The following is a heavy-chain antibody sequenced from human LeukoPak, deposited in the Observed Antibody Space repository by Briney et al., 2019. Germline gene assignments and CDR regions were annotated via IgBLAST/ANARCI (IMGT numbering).Heavy chain of an antibody. CDR2: IIPIFGTA. CDR3: AREPIQDEIDQLLFSWFDP. CDR1: GGTFSSYA. V-gene: IGHV1-69*05. Sequence: ASVKVSCKASGGTFSSYAISWVRQAPGQGLEWMGGIIPIFGTANYAQKFQGRVTITTDESTSTAYMELSSLRSEDTAVYYCAREPIQDEIDQLLFSWFDPWGQGTVVTVSS. D-gene: IGHD2-2*01. J-gene: IGHJ5*02.